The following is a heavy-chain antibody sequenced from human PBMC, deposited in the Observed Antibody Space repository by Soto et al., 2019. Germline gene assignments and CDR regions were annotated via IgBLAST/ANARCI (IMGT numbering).Heavy chain of an antibody. CDR3: ARGEWELFDFDY. V-gene: IGHV4-38-2*01. D-gene: IGHD1-26*01. CDR1: RYSISSGYY. CDR2: IYHSRST. J-gene: IGHJ4*02. Sequence: PSETLSLTCAVSRYSISSGYYWGWIRQPPGKGLEWIGSIYHSRSTYYNPSLKSRVTISLDTSKDQFSLKLSSVTAADTAVYYCARGEWELFDFDYWGQGTLVTVSS.